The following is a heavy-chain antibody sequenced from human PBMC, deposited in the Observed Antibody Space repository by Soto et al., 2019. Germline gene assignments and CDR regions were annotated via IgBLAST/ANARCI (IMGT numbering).Heavy chain of an antibody. CDR1: GDSISRIDYY. CDR2: IYFRGNT. Sequence: SETLSLTCSVSGDSISRIDYYWTWIRQHPEKGLEWIGNIYFRGNTYYSPSLESRLTISVDTSKNQFSLKLTSVTAADTAVYYCAREGGSYNSGGYLIRGAFDIWGQGTMVTVSS. V-gene: IGHV4-31*03. CDR3: AREGGSYNSGGYLIRGAFDI. J-gene: IGHJ3*02. D-gene: IGHD3-22*01.